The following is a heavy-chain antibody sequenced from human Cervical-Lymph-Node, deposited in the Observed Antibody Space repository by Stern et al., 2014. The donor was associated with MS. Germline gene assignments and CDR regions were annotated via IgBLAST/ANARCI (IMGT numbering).Heavy chain of an antibody. J-gene: IGHJ6*02. D-gene: IGHD6-13*01. CDR1: GDSVSSNSAA. CDR2: TYYRSQWHN. CDR3: ARTMKISGYRSSWAYYYYGMDV. V-gene: IGHV6-1*01. Sequence: QLQLQESGPGLVKPSQTLSLTCAISGDSVSSNSAAWNWIRQSPSRGLEWLGRTYYRSQWHNEHAVSVKSRITINPDTSKNQFSLQLNSVTPEDTAVYYCARTMKISGYRSSWAYYYYGMDVWGQGTTVTVSS.